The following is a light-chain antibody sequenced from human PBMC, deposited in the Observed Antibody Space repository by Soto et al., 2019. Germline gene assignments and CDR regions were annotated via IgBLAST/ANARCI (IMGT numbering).Light chain of an antibody. CDR1: QAIRSD. J-gene: IGKJ2*01. Sequence: AIQMTQSPSSLSASMGDRVTITCRASQAIRSDLACFQHKPGKAPKLLIYRASNLQHVVPSRFSGSASGTEFTLTISSLQPEDFATYYCLQDYNYPYTFGQGTKLESK. V-gene: IGKV1-6*01. CDR3: LQDYNYPYT. CDR2: RAS.